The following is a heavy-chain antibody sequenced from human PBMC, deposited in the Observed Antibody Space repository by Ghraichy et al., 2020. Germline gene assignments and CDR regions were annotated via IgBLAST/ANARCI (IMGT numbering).Heavy chain of an antibody. D-gene: IGHD3-3*01. J-gene: IGHJ4*02. CDR3: ARGASDYYDFWSGYKNNYFDY. CDR1: GFTFSSYD. CDR2: IGTAGDT. Sequence: GGSLRLSCAASGFTFSSYDMHWVRQATGKGLEWVSAIGTAGDTYYPGSVKGRFTISRENAKNSLYLQMNSLRAGDTAVYYCARGASDYYDFWSGYKNNYFDYWGQGTLVTVSS. V-gene: IGHV3-13*01.